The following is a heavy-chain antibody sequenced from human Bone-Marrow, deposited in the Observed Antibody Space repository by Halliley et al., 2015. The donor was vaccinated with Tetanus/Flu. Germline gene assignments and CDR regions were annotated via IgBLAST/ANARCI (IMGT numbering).Heavy chain of an antibody. Sequence: EWVSTFSGTGGGTFTADSVKGRFTISRDNSNNTLYLQMDRLRAEDTAVYYCAKRGYSSGFVDHWGQGILVTVSS. J-gene: IGHJ4*02. V-gene: IGHV3-23*01. CDR2: FSGTGGGT. D-gene: IGHD6-19*01. CDR3: AKRGYSSGFVDH.